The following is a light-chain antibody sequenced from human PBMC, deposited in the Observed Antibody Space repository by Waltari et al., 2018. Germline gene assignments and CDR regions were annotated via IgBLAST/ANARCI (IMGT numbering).Light chain of an antibody. J-gene: IGKJ1*01. CDR3: QQYYNTPWT. CDR1: KTILYRSNNKNY. CDR2: WAS. V-gene: IGKV4-1*01. Sequence: DIVMTQSPDSLAVSLGERATLNCKSSKTILYRSNNKNYLAWYQQKPGQPPKLLIYWASTRESGVPDRFGGSGSGTHFTLTINSLQAEDVAVYYCQQYYNTPWTFGQGTKVEIK.